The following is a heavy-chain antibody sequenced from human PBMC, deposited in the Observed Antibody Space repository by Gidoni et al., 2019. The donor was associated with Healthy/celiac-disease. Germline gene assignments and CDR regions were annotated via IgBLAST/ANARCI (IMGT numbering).Heavy chain of an antibody. D-gene: IGHD6-6*01. CDR1: GGSFSGYY. CDR3: ARVRIAARPGWFDP. V-gene: IGHV4-34*01. Sequence: QVQLQQWGAGLLKPSETLSLTCAVYGGSFSGYYWRWIRPPPGKGLEWIGEINHSGSTNYNPSLKSRVTISVDTSKNQFSLKLSSVTAADTAMYYCARVRIAARPGWFDPWGQGTLVTVSS. CDR2: INHSGST. J-gene: IGHJ5*02.